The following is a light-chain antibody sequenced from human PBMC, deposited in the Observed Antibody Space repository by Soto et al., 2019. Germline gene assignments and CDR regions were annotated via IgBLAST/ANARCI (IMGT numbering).Light chain of an antibody. V-gene: IGLV1-44*01. Sequence: QSVMTQPPSASGTPGQRVTISCSGSSSNIGSNTVNWYQQFPGTAPKLLIYSNNQRPSGVPDRFSGSKSGTSASLAISGLHSEDEADYYCAAWDDSLNGAVFGGGTQLTVL. CDR3: AAWDDSLNGAV. CDR2: SNN. CDR1: SSNIGSNT. J-gene: IGLJ7*01.